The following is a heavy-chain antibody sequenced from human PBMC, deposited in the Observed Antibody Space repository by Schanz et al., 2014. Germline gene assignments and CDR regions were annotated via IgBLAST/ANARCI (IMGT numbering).Heavy chain of an antibody. Sequence: QEQLVESGGGLVKPGGSLRLSCAAYGFTLSSYAMHWVRQAPGKGLEWVAVISYDGSNKYYADSVKGRFTISRDNSKNTLYLQMNTLRAEDTAVYYCAREEGWGIAAAGPKHYYYGMDVWGQGTTVTVSS. CDR1: GFTLSSYA. J-gene: IGHJ6*02. CDR2: ISYDGSNK. V-gene: IGHV3-30-3*01. D-gene: IGHD6-13*01. CDR3: AREEGWGIAAAGPKHYYYGMDV.